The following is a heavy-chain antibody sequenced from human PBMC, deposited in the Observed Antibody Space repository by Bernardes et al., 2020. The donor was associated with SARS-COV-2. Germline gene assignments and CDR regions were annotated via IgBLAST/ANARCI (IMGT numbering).Heavy chain of an antibody. CDR2: IIPIFGTA. CDR3: ASNTNYYGSGSYFWDWFDP. V-gene: IGHV1-69*13. D-gene: IGHD3-10*01. Sequence: SVKVSCKASGGTFSSYAISWVRQAPGQGLEWMGRIIPIFGTANYAQKFQGRVTITADESTSTAYMELSSLRSEDTAVYYCASNTNYYGSGSYFWDWFDPWGQGTLVTVSS. CDR1: GGTFSSYA. J-gene: IGHJ5*02.